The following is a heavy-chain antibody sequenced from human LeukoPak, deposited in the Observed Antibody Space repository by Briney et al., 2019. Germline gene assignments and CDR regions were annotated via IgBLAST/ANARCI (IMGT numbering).Heavy chain of an antibody. J-gene: IGHJ6*02. CDR2: ISAYNGNT. V-gene: IGHV1-18*01. Sequence: ASVKVSCKASGYTFTSYGITWVRQAPGRGLEWMGWISAYNGNTNYAQKLQGRVTMTTDTSTSTAYMELRSLRSDDTAVYYCARDDDYGDYGMDVWGQGTTVTVSS. CDR1: GYTFTSYG. D-gene: IGHD4-17*01. CDR3: ARDDDYGDYGMDV.